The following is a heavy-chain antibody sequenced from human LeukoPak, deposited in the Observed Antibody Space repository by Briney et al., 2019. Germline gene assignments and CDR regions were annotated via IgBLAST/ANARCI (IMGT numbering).Heavy chain of an antibody. J-gene: IGHJ6*02. V-gene: IGHV1-69*04. CDR3: AKTILLWFGELSIGYYYGMEV. CDR2: IIPILGIA. Sequence: RASVKVSCKASGGTFSSYAISWVRQAPGQGLEWMGRIIPILGIANYAQKFQGRVTITADKSTSTAYMELSSLRSEDTAVYYCAKTILLWFGELSIGYYYGMEVWGQGTTGTVSS. D-gene: IGHD3-10*01. CDR1: GGTFSSYA.